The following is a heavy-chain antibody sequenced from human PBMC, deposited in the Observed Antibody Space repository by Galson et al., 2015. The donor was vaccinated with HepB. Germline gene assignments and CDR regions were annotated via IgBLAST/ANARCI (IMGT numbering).Heavy chain of an antibody. CDR3: AKGTSYYYMGV. V-gene: IGHV3-23*01. CDR1: GFTFSSYS. D-gene: IGHD3/OR15-3a*01. Sequence: SLRLSCAASGFTFSSYSMNWVRQAPGKGLEWVSAISGSGGSTNYADSVKGRFTISRDNSKDTLYLHMNSLRAEDTAVYYCAKGTSYYYMGVWGKGTTVTVSS. J-gene: IGHJ6*03. CDR2: ISGSGGST.